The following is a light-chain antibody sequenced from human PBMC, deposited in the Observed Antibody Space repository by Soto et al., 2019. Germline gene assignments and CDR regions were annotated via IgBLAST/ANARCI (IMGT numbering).Light chain of an antibody. J-gene: IGLJ3*02. CDR2: EVN. V-gene: IGLV2-14*01. CDR1: SSDVGGYNY. CDR3: SSFTGSSTQV. Sequence: QSALTQPASVSGSLGQSITISCTGTSSDVGGYNYVSWYQQHPGKVPKLMIYEVNHQPTGVSNRFSGSKSANTASLTISGLQADDEADYYCSSFTGSSTQVFGGGTKLTVL.